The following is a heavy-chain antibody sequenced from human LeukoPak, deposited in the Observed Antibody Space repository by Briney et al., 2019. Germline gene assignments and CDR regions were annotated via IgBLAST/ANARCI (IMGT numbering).Heavy chain of an antibody. CDR3: ERVAYNSNYLCD. Sequence: PGGSLRLSCSTSGFSFSSYWRHCIRQAPGKGLVWVSRINSDGSSTNYGDSVKGRFTMSRGNAKHTLYLQMNSLRAEDTAMYYCERVAYNSNYLCDSGQRSLVTVSS. J-gene: IGHJ4*01. CDR2: INSDGSST. D-gene: IGHD4-11*01. CDR1: GFSFSSYW. V-gene: IGHV3-74*01.